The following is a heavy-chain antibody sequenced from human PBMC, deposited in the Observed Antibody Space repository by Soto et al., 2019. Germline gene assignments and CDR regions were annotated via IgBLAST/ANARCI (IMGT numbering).Heavy chain of an antibody. CDR2: IIPILGIA. D-gene: IGHD3-22*01. CDR1: GGTFSSYT. J-gene: IGHJ4*02. Sequence: QVQLVQSGAEVKKPGSSVKVSCKASGGTFSSYTISWVRQAPGQGLEWMGRIIPILGIANYAQKFQGRVTITADKSTSTAYMEMSSLRSEDTDVYYCASRYDSSDYWGQGTLVTVSS. V-gene: IGHV1-69*02. CDR3: ASRYDSSDY.